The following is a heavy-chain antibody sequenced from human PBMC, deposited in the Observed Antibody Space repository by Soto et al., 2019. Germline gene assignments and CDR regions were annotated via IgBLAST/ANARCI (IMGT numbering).Heavy chain of an antibody. J-gene: IGHJ3*02. V-gene: IGHV3-21*01. CDR2: ISSSSSYI. D-gene: IGHD3-22*01. CDR1: GFTFSSYS. CDR3: ARESYDSSGYPRGGAFDI. Sequence: GSLRLSCAASGFTFSSYSMNWVRQAPGKGLEWVSSISSSSSYIYYADSVKGRFTISRDNAKNSLYLQMNSLRAEDTAVYYCARESYDSSGYPRGGAFDIWGQGTMVTVSS.